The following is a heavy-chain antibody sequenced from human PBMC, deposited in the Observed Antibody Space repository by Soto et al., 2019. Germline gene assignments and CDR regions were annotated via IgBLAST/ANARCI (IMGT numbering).Heavy chain of an antibody. CDR1: GGSFSGYY. CDR3: ARGPGIAAAGTFDY. V-gene: IGHV4-34*01. CDR2: INHSGST. J-gene: IGHJ4*02. Sequence: SETLSLTCAVYGGSFSGYYWSWIRQPPGKGLEWIGEINHSGSTNYNPSLKSRVTISVDTSKNQFSLKLSSVTAADTAVYYCARGPGIAAAGTFDYWGQGTLVTAPQ. D-gene: IGHD6-13*01.